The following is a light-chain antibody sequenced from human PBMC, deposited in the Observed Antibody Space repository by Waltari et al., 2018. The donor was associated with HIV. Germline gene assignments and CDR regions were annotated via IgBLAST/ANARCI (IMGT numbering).Light chain of an antibody. J-gene: IGKJ4*01. CDR2: WAS. Sequence: VLTQSPDSLAVSLGERATINCKSSQSVLYNSDNKNYLAWYQQKPGQPPRLLFSWASTRQSGVPDRFSGGGSGTDFTLIINKLQPEDVALYFCQQFFSAPLTFGGGTKVEI. V-gene: IGKV4-1*01. CDR1: QSVLYNSDNKNY. CDR3: QQFFSAPLT.